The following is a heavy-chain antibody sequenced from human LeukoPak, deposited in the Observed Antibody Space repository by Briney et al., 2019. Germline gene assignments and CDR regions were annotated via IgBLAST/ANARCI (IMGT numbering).Heavy chain of an antibody. CDR3: AKAYCGGDCYWFDY. J-gene: IGHJ4*02. Sequence: GGSLRLSCAASGFTFSDYYMSWVRQAPGKGLEWVSGISWNSGSIGYADSVKGRFTISRDNAKNSLYLQMNSLRAEDMALYYCAKAYCGGDCYWFDYWGQGTLVTVSS. CDR1: GFTFSDYY. D-gene: IGHD2-21*02. CDR2: ISWNSGSI. V-gene: IGHV3-9*03.